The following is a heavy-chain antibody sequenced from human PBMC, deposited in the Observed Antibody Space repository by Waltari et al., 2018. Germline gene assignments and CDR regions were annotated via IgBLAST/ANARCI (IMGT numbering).Heavy chain of an antibody. V-gene: IGHV4-34*01. Sequence: QVQLQQWGAGLLKPSETLSLTCAVYGGSFSGYYWSWIRQPPGKGLEWIGEINHSGSTNDNPTLKSRVTISVDTSKNQFSLKLSSVTAADTAVYYCARASPLGSTLNPDYWGQGTLVTVSS. J-gene: IGHJ4*02. D-gene: IGHD2-15*01. CDR2: INHSGST. CDR3: ARASPLGSTLNPDY. CDR1: GGSFSGYY.